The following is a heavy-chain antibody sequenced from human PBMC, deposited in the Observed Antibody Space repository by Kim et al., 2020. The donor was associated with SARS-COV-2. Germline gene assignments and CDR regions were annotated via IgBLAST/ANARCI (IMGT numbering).Heavy chain of an antibody. V-gene: IGHV3-49*03. CDR1: GFTFGDYA. CDR3: TVRIAAPRGGYYYYYGMDV. J-gene: IGHJ6*02. Sequence: GGSLRLSCTASGFTFGDYAMSWFRQAPGKGLEWVGFIRSKAYGGTTEYAASVKGRFTISRDDSKSIAYLQMNSLKTEDTAVYYCTVRIAAPRGGYYYYYGMDVWGQGTTVTVSS. CDR2: IRSKAYGGTT. D-gene: IGHD6-6*01.